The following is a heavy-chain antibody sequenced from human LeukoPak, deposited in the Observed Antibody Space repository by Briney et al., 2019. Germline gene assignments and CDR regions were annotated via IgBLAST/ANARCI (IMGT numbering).Heavy chain of an antibody. CDR1: GFTFSSYS. CDR2: ISSSSSYI. Sequence: AGGSLRLSCAASGFTFSSYSMNWVRQAPGKGLEWVSSISSSSSYIYYADSVKGRFTISRDNAKDSLYLQMNSLRAEDTAVYYCARSGYCGRTSCNYYMDVWGKGTTVTISS. J-gene: IGHJ6*03. D-gene: IGHD2-2*01. V-gene: IGHV3-21*01. CDR3: ARSGYCGRTSCNYYMDV.